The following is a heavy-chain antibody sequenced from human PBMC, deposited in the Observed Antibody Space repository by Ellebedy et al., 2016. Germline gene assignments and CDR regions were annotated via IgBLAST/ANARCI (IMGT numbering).Heavy chain of an antibody. J-gene: IGHJ4*02. Sequence: GESLKISCAVSGFTVSSNYMSWVRQAPGKGLEWVSVLYSGGTIYYADSVKGRFTISRDDFKNTLYLQMNSLRSEDTAVYYCARARYYDSSGYFDYWGQGTLVTVSS. CDR3: ARARYYDSSGYFDY. D-gene: IGHD3-22*01. V-gene: IGHV3-53*05. CDR2: LYSGGTI. CDR1: GFTVSSNY.